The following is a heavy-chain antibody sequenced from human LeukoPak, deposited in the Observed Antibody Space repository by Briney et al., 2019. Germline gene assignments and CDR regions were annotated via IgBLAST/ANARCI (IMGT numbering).Heavy chain of an antibody. J-gene: IGHJ4*02. CDR2: ISGSSHNT. CDR1: GFTFSSFA. Sequence: GGSLRLSCAASGFTFSSFAMSWVRQAPGKGLEWVSSISGSSHNTYYADSVKGRFTISRDNSKNRLYMQMNNLRVEDTAVYYCTKERRYSNSWDFDYWGQGTLVTVSS. D-gene: IGHD6-13*01. CDR3: TKERRYSNSWDFDY. V-gene: IGHV3-23*01.